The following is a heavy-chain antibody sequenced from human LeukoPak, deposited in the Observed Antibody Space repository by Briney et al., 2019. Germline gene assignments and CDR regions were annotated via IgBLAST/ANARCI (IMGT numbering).Heavy chain of an antibody. CDR1: GFTFSSYW. CDR3: ARDEVESGWFSWGYYYYMDV. CDR2: IKQDGSEK. J-gene: IGHJ6*03. Sequence: GGSLRPSCAASGFTFSSYWMSWVRQAPGKGLEWVANIKQDGSEKYYVDSVKGRFTISRDNAKNSLYLQMNSLRAEDTAVYYCARDEVESGWFSWGYYYYMDVWGKGTTVTVSS. V-gene: IGHV3-7*01. D-gene: IGHD6-19*01.